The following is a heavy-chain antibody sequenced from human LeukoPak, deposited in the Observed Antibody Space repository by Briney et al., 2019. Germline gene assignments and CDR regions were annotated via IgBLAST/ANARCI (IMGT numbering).Heavy chain of an antibody. J-gene: IGHJ4*02. CDR3: ARAMAVAGTAFDY. CDR1: GFTFSSYA. Sequence: GRSLRLPCAASGFTFSSYAMHWVRQAPGKGLEWVAVISYDGSNKYYADSVKGRFTISRDNSKNTLYLQMNSLRAEDTAVYYYARAMAVAGTAFDYWGQGTLVTVSS. CDR2: ISYDGSNK. D-gene: IGHD6-19*01. V-gene: IGHV3-30-3*01.